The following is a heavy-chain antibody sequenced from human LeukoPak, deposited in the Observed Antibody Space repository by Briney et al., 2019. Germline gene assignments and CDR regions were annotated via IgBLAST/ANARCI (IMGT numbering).Heavy chain of an antibody. CDR1: GFTFSSYA. V-gene: IGHV3-23*01. CDR2: ISGSGGST. CDR3: AKDRAEELRGSGIAAV. Sequence: GGSLRLSCAASGFTFSSYAMSWVRQAPGKGLEWVSAISGSGGSTYYADSVKGRFTISRDNSRNTLYLQMNSLRAEDTAVYYCAKDRAEELRGSGIAAVWGQGTLVTVSS. J-gene: IGHJ4*02. D-gene: IGHD6-13*01.